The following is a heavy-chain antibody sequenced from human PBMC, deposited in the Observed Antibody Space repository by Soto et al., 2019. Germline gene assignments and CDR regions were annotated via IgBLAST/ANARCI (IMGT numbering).Heavy chain of an antibody. V-gene: IGHV3-23*04. CDR3: AKGVRHSGYDHASDY. J-gene: IGHJ4*02. Sequence: EVQLVESGGGLVQPGGSLRLSCAASGFTFSSYTMTWVRQAPGKGLEWVSTISGSGDSTYYADSVKGRFTISRDNSKNPLYLHIYTLRVEDTAVYYCAKGVRHSGYDHASDYWGQGTLLTVSS. D-gene: IGHD5-12*01. CDR2: ISGSGDST. CDR1: GFTFSSYT.